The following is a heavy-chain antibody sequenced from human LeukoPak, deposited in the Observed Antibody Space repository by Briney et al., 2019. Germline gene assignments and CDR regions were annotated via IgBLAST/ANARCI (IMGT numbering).Heavy chain of an antibody. V-gene: IGHV3-15*01. CDR2: IKSKTDGGTT. CDR1: GFTFSNAW. D-gene: IGHD3-9*01. J-gene: IGHJ4*02. Sequence: GGSLRLSCAASGFTFSNAWMSWVRQAPGKGLEWVGRIKSKTDGGTTDYAAPVKGRFTISRDDSKNTLYLQMNSLKTEDTAVYYCTTAGYLDWLSYYFDYWGQGTLVTVSS. CDR3: TTAGYLDWLSYYFDY.